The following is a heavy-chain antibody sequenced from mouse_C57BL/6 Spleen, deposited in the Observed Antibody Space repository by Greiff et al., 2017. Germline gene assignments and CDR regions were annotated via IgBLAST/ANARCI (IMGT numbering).Heavy chain of an antibody. Sequence: LVESGAELVRPGASVKLSCTASGFNIKDDYMHWVKQRPEQGLEWIGWIDPENGDNEYASKFQGKATITADTSSHTSYLQLSSLTSEDTAVYYCTTPYYYGSSPFFDYWGQGTTLTVSS. CDR2: IDPENGDN. J-gene: IGHJ2*01. V-gene: IGHV14-4*01. CDR1: GFNIKDDY. CDR3: TTPYYYGSSPFFDY. D-gene: IGHD1-1*01.